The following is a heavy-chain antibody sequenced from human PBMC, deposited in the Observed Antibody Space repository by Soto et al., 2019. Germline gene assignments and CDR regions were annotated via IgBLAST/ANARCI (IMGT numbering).Heavy chain of an antibody. D-gene: IGHD3-22*01. J-gene: IGHJ4*02. Sequence: GGSLRLSCAASGFTFSSYAMSWVRQAPGKGLEWVSAISGSGGSTYYADSVKGRFTISRDNSKNTLYLQMNSLRAEDTAVYYCAINQYYYDSSGYRLDYWGQGTLVTVSS. CDR2: ISGSGGST. V-gene: IGHV3-23*01. CDR1: GFTFSSYA. CDR3: AINQYYYDSSGYRLDY.